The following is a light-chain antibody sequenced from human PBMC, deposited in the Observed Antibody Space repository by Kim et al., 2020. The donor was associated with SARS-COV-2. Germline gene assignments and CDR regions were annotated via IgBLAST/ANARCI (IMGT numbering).Light chain of an antibody. CDR2: GNS. CDR1: RSNSGAGYD. J-gene: IGLJ3*02. V-gene: IGLV1-40*01. Sequence: GGTVSCTGSRSNSGAGYDVHWYQQLPGTAPKLLIYGNSNRPSGVPDRFSGSKSGTAASLAITGLQAEDEADYYCQSYDSSLSGSVFGGGAKLTVL. CDR3: QSYDSSLSGSV.